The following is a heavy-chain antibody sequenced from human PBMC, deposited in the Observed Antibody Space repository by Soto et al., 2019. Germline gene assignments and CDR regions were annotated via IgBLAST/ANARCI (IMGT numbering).Heavy chain of an antibody. Sequence: GGSLRLSCAASGFTFSSYSMNWVRQAPGKGLEWVSSISSSSSYIYYADSVKGRFTISRDNAKNSLYLQMNSLRAEDTAVYYCARGSTVTTSYYYYYYMDVWGKGTTVTVSS. CDR3: ARGSTVTTSYYYYYYMDV. V-gene: IGHV3-21*01. CDR1: GFTFSSYS. J-gene: IGHJ6*03. CDR2: ISSSSSYI. D-gene: IGHD4-17*01.